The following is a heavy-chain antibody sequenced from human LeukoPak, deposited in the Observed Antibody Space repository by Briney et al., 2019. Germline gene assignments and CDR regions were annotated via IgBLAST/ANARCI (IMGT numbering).Heavy chain of an antibody. CDR1: GFTFSSYA. CDR2: ISGSGGST. Sequence: GGSLRLSCAASGFTFSSYAMSWVRQAPGKGLEWVSAISGSGGSTYYADSVKGRFTISRDDSKNTLYLQVNSLRAEDTAVYYCAKEQLLPYYFDYWGQGTLVTVSS. J-gene: IGHJ4*02. D-gene: IGHD2-15*01. CDR3: AKEQLLPYYFDY. V-gene: IGHV3-23*01.